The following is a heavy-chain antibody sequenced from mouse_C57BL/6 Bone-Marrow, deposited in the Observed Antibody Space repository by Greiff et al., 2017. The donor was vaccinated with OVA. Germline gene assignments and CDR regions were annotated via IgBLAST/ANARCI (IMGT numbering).Heavy chain of an antibody. V-gene: IGHV1-22*01. CDR1: GYTFTDYN. J-gene: IGHJ3*01. CDR2: INPKNGGT. CDR3: ARRDGYDYTWFAY. D-gene: IGHD2-4*01. Sequence: VQLQQSGPELVKPGASVKMSCKASGYTFTDYNMHWVKQSHGKSLEWIGYINPKNGGTSYNQKFKGKATLTVNKSSSTAYMELRSLTSGDSAVYYCARRDGYDYTWFAYWGQGTLVTVSA.